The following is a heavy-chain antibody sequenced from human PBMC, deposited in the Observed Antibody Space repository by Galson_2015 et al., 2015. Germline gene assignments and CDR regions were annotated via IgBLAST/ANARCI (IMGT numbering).Heavy chain of an antibody. CDR1: GFTFSSYE. CDR3: ARGLHYGMDV. V-gene: IGHV3-48*03. Sequence: SLRLSCAASGFTFSSYEMNWVRQAPGKGLEWVSYISSSGSTIYYADSVKGRFTISRDNAKNSLYLQMNSLRAEDTAVYYCARGLHYGMDVWGQGTTVTVSS. CDR2: ISSSGSTI. J-gene: IGHJ6*02.